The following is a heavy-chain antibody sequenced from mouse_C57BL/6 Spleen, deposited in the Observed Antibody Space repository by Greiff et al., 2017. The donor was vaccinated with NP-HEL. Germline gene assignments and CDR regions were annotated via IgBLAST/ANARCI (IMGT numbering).Heavy chain of an antibody. J-gene: IGHJ1*03. Sequence: EVKLVESGGGLVKPGGSLKLSCAASGFTFSSYAMSWVRQTPEKRLEWVATISDGGSYTYYPDNVKGRFTISRDNAKNNLYLQMSHLKSEDTAMYYCARVGTYWYFGVWGTGTTVTVSS. V-gene: IGHV5-4*03. D-gene: IGHD2-14*01. CDR3: ARVGTYWYFGV. CDR1: GFTFSSYA. CDR2: ISDGGSYT.